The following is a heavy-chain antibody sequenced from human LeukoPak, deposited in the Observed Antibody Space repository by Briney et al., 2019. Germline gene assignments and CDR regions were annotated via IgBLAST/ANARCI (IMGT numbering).Heavy chain of an antibody. D-gene: IGHD2-15*01. V-gene: IGHV4-59*01. J-gene: IGHJ4*02. CDR3: ATRSTGVAATFDS. CDR1: GGSISSYY. Sequence: SETLSLTCTVSGGSISSYYWSWIRQPPGKGLEWIGYIYDSGNTNYNPSLKSRVTISVDTSKNQFSLKLSSVAAADTAVYYCATRSTGVAATFDSWGQGALVTVSS. CDR2: IYDSGNT.